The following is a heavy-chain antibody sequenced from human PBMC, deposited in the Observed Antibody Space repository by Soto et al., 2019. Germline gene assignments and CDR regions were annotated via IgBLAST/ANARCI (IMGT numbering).Heavy chain of an antibody. CDR2: IYYSGST. Sequence: SETLSLTCTVSGGSISSYYWSWIRQPPGKGLEWIGYIYYSGSTNYNPSLKSRVTISVDTSKNQFSLKLSSVTAADTAVYYCGRGGVAMVDYWGQGTLVTVSS. CDR3: GRGGVAMVDY. CDR1: GGSISSYY. V-gene: IGHV4-59*01. D-gene: IGHD5-18*01. J-gene: IGHJ4*02.